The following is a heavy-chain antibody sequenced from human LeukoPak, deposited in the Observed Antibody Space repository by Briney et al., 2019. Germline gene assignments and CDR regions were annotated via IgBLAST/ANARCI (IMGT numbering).Heavy chain of an antibody. D-gene: IGHD6-13*01. Sequence: ASVKVSCKVSGYTLTELSMHWVRQAPGKGIEWMGGFDPEDGETIYAQKFQGRVTMTEDTSTDTAYMELSSLRSEDTAVYYCATVRDPYSSSWLKLPYYGMDVWGQGTTVTVSS. V-gene: IGHV1-24*01. CDR2: FDPEDGET. CDR3: ATVRDPYSSSWLKLPYYGMDV. J-gene: IGHJ6*02. CDR1: GYTLTELS.